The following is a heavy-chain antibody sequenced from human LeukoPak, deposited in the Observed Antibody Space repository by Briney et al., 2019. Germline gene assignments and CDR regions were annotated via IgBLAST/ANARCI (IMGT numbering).Heavy chain of an antibody. CDR3: ARDRRSYNYYYYMDV. V-gene: IGHV4-59*12. CDR2: IYYSGST. J-gene: IGHJ6*03. CDR1: GGSISSYY. Sequence: PSETLSLTCTVSGGSISSYYWSWIRQPPGKGLEWIGYIYYSGSTNYNPSLKSRVTISVDTSKNQFSLKLSSVTAADTAVYYCARDRRSYNYYYYMDVWGKGTTVTISS.